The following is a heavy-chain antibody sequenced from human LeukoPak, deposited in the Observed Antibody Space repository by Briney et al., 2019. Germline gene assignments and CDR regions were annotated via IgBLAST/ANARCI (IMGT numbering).Heavy chain of an antibody. V-gene: IGHV3-48*03. Sequence: GGSLRLSCAASGFTFSSYEMNWVRQAPGKGLEWVSYISSSGSTIYYADSVKGRFTISRDNAKNSLYPQMNSLRAEDTAVYYCARDWNYYDSSGYFHWGQGTLVTVSS. CDR1: GFTFSSYE. D-gene: IGHD3-22*01. J-gene: IGHJ4*02. CDR3: ARDWNYYDSSGYFH. CDR2: ISSSGSTI.